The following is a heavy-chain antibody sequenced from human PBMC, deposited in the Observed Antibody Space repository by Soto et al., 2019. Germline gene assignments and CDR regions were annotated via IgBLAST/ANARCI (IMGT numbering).Heavy chain of an antibody. CDR1: GFTVSSNY. V-gene: IGHV3-66*04. D-gene: IGHD2-2*01. J-gene: IGHJ4*02. CDR3: ARLSCTSTGCIDY. CDR2: IFSGGST. Sequence: EVQLVKSGGDLVQPGGSLRLSCAASGFTVSSNYMSWVRQAPGEGLEWVSVIFSGGSTFYADSVKGRFTLYRDSSQNTVHLQMNSLRAEDTAVYYCARLSCTSTGCIDYWGQGTLVTVSS.